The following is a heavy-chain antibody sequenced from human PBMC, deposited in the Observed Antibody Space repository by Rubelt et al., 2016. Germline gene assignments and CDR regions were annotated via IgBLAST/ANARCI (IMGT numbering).Heavy chain of an antibody. J-gene: IGHJ4*02. Sequence: GKGLEWIGEINHSGSTNYNPSLKSRVTISVDTSKNQFSLKLSSVTAADTAVYYCARVIAAAGTVDYWGQGTLVTVSS. CDR2: INHSGST. D-gene: IGHD6-13*01. V-gene: IGHV4-34*01. CDR3: ARVIAAAGTVDY.